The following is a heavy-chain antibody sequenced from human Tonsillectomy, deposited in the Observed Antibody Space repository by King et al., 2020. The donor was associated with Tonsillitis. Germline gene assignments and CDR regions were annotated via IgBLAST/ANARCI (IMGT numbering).Heavy chain of an antibody. J-gene: IGHJ5*02. CDR1: GGSFSAHS. CDR3: ARGPSPIFGVVFTPPTNFDP. Sequence: VQLQQWGAGLLKPSETLSLTCAVSGGSFSAHSWSWIRQSPGKGLDWIGEINHSGTTYYNPSLKSRVTISVDTSKNQFSLKLSSVTAADTAVYYGARGPSPIFGVVFTPPTNFDPWGQGTLVTVS. D-gene: IGHD3-3*02. V-gene: IGHV4-34*01. CDR2: INHSGTT.